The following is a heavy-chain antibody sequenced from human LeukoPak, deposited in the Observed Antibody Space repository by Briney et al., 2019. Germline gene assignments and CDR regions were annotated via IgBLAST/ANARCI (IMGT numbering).Heavy chain of an antibody. CDR1: GGSISSYY. CDR2: IYYSGST. D-gene: IGHD3-10*01. J-gene: IGHJ3*02. CDR3: ARHKTVWFGESPVAFDI. Sequence: SETLSLTCTVSGGSISSYYWSWIRQPPGKGLEWIGYIYYSGSTNYNPSHKSRVTISVDTSKNQFSLKLSSVTAADTALYYCARHKTVWFGESPVAFDIWGQGTMVTVSS. V-gene: IGHV4-59*08.